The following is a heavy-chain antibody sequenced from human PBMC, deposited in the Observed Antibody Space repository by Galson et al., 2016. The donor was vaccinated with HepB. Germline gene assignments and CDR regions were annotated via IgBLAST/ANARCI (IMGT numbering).Heavy chain of an antibody. CDR1: GCTFSDHF. J-gene: IGHJ4*02. V-gene: IGHV3-72*01. CDR2: SHNHPNRSIK. Sequence: RLSCAASGCTFSDHFMDWVRQAPGKGLEWVGRSHNHPNRSIKEYAASVKGRFIIPRDDSKNSLNLQMNSLKTADTAVYYCARAQSMSVAGYFDYWGQGTLVTVSS. D-gene: IGHD6-19*01. CDR3: ARAQSMSVAGYFDY.